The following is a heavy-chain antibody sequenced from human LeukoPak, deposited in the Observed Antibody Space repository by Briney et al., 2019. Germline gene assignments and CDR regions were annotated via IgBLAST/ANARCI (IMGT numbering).Heavy chain of an antibody. CDR1: GFTFSSYG. CDR2: IRYDGSNK. CDR3: AKADSDFWSGYSPLTWYYFDY. Sequence: PGGSLRLSCAASGFTFSSYGMHWVRQAPGKGLEWVAFIRYDGSNKYYADSVKGRFTISRDNSKNTLYLQMNSLRAEDTAVYYCAKADSDFWSGYSPLTWYYFDYWGQGTLVTVSS. V-gene: IGHV3-30*02. J-gene: IGHJ4*02. D-gene: IGHD3-3*01.